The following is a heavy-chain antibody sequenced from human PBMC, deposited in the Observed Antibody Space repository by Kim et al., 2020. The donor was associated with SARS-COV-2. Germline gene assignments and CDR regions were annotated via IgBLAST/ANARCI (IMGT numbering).Heavy chain of an antibody. V-gene: IGHV3-30*04. CDR3: ARVIPGTEGFDF. CDR1: GFTFSNYA. J-gene: IGHJ4*02. CDR2: ISHDAREK. Sequence: GGSLRLSCAASGFTFSNYAMHWVRRAPGKGLEWVAVISHDAREKCFADSVKGRFTISRDNSNNTLCLQMNSLSAEDTAIYYCARVIPGTEGFDFWGQGTLVTVSS. D-gene: IGHD1-7*01.